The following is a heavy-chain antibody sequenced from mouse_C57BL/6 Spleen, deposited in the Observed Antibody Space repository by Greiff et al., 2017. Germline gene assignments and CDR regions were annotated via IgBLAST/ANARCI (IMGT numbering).Heavy chain of an antibody. Sequence: EVQLQQSGAELVRPGASVKLSCTASGFNIKDYYMHWVKQRPEQGLEWIGRIDPEDGDTKYAPKFQGKATMTADTSSTTAYLQRSSLTSEDTAVYYCTTYTTVVATPYFDYWGQGTTLTVSS. D-gene: IGHD1-1*01. CDR1: GFNIKDYY. V-gene: IGHV14-1*01. CDR2: IDPEDGDT. CDR3: TTYTTVVATPYFDY. J-gene: IGHJ2*01.